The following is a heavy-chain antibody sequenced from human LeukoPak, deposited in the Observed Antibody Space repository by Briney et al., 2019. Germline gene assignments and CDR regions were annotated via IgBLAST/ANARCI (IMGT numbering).Heavy chain of an antibody. D-gene: IGHD3-22*01. CDR2: IKSKTDGGTT. CDR1: GFTFSNAW. V-gene: IGHV3-15*01. J-gene: IGHJ3*02. CDR3: TTVPNYYDSSGYDDAFDI. Sequence: PGGSLRLSCAASGFTFSNAWMSWVRQAPGKGPEWVGRIKSKTDGGTTDYAAPVKGRFTISRDDSKNTLYLQMNSLKTEDTAVYYCTTVPNYYDSSGYDDAFDIWGQGTMVTASS.